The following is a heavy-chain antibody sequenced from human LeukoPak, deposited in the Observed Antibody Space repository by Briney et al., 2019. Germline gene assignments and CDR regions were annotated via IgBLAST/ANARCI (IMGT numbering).Heavy chain of an antibody. Sequence: GGSLRLSCAASGFTFSSYAMSWVRQAPGKGLEWVSAISGSGGSTYYADSVKGRFTISRDNSKNTLYLQMNSLRAEDTAVYYCARGDSLLRFLEWLIQIPYFDYWGQGTLVTVSS. CDR1: GFTFSSYA. J-gene: IGHJ4*02. V-gene: IGHV3-23*01. CDR3: ARGDSLLRFLEWLIQIPYFDY. D-gene: IGHD3-3*01. CDR2: ISGSGGST.